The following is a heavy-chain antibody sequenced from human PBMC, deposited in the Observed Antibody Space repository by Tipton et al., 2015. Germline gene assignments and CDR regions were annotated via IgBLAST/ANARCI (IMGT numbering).Heavy chain of an antibody. J-gene: IGHJ4*02. D-gene: IGHD3-9*01. Sequence: LRLSCVASEFTFRTYAMSWVRQAPGKGLEWIGYISYSGSTHYNPSLKRRVTISLDTSKNQFSLTLNSVTAADTAVYYCACQDYDSLTRDYQTVDYWGQGTLVTVSS. CDR1: EFTFRTYA. V-gene: IGHV4-59*01. CDR2: ISYSGST. CDR3: ACQDYDSLTRDYQTVDY.